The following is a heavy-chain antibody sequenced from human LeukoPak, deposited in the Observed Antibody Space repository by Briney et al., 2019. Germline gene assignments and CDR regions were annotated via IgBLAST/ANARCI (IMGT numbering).Heavy chain of an antibody. CDR1: GFTFSSYA. CDR2: ISGSGGSI. CDR3: AKQEGRDCSSTSCYTIDY. Sequence: PGGSLRLSCAASGFTFSSYAMSWVRQAPGKGLEWVSGISGSGGSIYYADSVKGRFTISRDNSKNTLYLQMNSLRAEDTAVYYCAKQEGRDCSSTSCYTIDYWGQGTLVTVSS. D-gene: IGHD2-2*02. V-gene: IGHV3-23*01. J-gene: IGHJ4*02.